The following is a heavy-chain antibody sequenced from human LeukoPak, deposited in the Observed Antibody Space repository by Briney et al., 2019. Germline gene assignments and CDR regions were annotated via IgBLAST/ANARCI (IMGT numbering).Heavy chain of an antibody. J-gene: IGHJ4*02. CDR1: GGSFTSYY. CDR2: IHTSGNT. V-gene: IGHV4-4*07. D-gene: IGHD4-23*01. CDR3: ARDLGGNFYFDY. Sequence: SETLSLTCTVSGGSFTSYYGTWIRQPAGKGLEWIGRIHTSGNTNYNPSLKSRLTVSVDTSKNQFSLKLSSVTAADTAVYFCARDLGGNFYFDYWGQGILVTVSS.